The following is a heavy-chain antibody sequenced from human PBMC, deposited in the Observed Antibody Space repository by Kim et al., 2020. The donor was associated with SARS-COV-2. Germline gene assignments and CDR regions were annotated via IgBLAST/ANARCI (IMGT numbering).Heavy chain of an antibody. J-gene: IGHJ3*02. CDR2: IYTSGST. D-gene: IGHD2-2*01. CDR3: ARGENRVVGAFDI. V-gene: IGHV4-61*02. Sequence: SETLSLTCTVSGGSISSGSYYWSWIRQPAGKGLEWIGRIYTSGSTNYNPSLKSRVTISVDTSKNQFSLKLSSVTAADTAVYYCARGENRVVGAFDIWGQGKMVTVSS. CDR1: GGSISSGSYY.